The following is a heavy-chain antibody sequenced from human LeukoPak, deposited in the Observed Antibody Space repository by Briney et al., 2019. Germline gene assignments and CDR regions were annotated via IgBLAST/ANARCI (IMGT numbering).Heavy chain of an antibody. D-gene: IGHD3-22*01. V-gene: IGHV1-69*13. Sequence: GASVKVSCKASGGTFSSYAISWVRQAPGQGLEWMGGIIPICGTANYAQKFQGRVTITADESTSTAYMGLSSLRSEDTAVYYCATVYYYDSSGYSLLRYYYGMDVWGQGTTVTVSS. J-gene: IGHJ6*02. CDR3: ATVYYYDSSGYSLLRYYYGMDV. CDR2: IIPICGTA. CDR1: GGTFSSYA.